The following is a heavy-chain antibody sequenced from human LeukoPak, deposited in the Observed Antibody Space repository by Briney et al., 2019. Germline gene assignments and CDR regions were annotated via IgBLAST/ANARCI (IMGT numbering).Heavy chain of an antibody. V-gene: IGHV3-21*01. CDR1: GFTVSSYS. CDR3: ASDTLWFGEKEGADAFDI. D-gene: IGHD3-10*01. CDR2: ISSSSSYI. J-gene: IGHJ3*02. Sequence: GGSLRLSCAASGFTVSSYSMNWVRQAPGKGLEWVSSISSSSSYIYYADSVKGRFTISRDNAKNSLYLQMNSLRAEDTAVYYCASDTLWFGEKEGADAFDIWGQGTMVTVSS.